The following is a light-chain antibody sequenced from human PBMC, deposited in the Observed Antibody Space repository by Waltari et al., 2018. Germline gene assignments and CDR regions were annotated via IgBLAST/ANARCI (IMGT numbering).Light chain of an antibody. J-gene: IGLJ3*02. CDR2: SNN. CDR3: AAWDDSLIGPV. V-gene: IGLV1-44*01. CDR1: SSSIGTNT. Sequence: SVLTQPPSASGTPGQRVTMSCSGGSSSIGTNTVNWYQQLPGTAPKLLIYSNNQRPSGVPDRFSGSKSGTSASLAISGLQSEDEAMYYCAAWDDSLIGPVFGGGTRLTVL.